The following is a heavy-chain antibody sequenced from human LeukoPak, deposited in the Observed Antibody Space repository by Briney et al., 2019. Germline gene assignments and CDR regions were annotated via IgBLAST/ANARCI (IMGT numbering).Heavy chain of an antibody. CDR2: ISSSSSTI. CDR3: ARQTKVGATGDYYYYYMDV. Sequence: GGSLRLSCAASGFTVSSNYMSWVRQAPGKGLEWVSYISSSSSTIYYADSVKGRFTISRDNAKNSLYLQMNSLRAEDTAVYYCARQTKVGATGDYYYYYMDVWGKGTTVTVSS. J-gene: IGHJ6*03. CDR1: GFTVSSNY. D-gene: IGHD1-26*01. V-gene: IGHV3-48*01.